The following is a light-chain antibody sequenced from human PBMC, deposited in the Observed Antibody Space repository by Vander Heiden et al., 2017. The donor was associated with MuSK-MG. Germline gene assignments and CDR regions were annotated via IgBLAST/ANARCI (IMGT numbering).Light chain of an antibody. J-gene: IGLJ2*01. CDR2: NVS. V-gene: IGLV2-14*04. Sequence: QHPGKAPKLKIYNVSDRPSGFSNRFSGSKSGNTASLTITGHQDEDEADYYCSSDTSSGNVIFGGGTKLTVL. CDR3: SSDTSSGNVI.